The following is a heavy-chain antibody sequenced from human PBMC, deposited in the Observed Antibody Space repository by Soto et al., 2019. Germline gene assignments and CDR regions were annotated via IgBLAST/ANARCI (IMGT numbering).Heavy chain of an antibody. V-gene: IGHV4-34*01. CDR3: ARAGDGENDAFDI. D-gene: IGHD3-10*01. CDR1: GGSFSEYY. Sequence: SETLSLTCAVYGGSFSEYYWSWIRQPPGKGLEWIGEINHSGSTNYNPSLKSRVTISVDTSKNQFSLRLSSVTAADTAVYYCARAGDGENDAFDIWGQGTMVTVSS. J-gene: IGHJ3*02. CDR2: INHSGST.